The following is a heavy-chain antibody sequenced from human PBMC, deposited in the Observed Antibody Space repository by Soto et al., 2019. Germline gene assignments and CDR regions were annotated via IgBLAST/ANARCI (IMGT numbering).Heavy chain of an antibody. V-gene: IGHV1-18*01. CDR1: GYTFTSYG. CDR2: ISAYNGNT. D-gene: IGHD2-15*01. J-gene: IGHJ4*02. Sequence: GASVKVSCKASGYTFTSYGISWVRQAPGQGLEWMGWISAYNGNTNYAQKLQGRVTMTTDTSTSTACMELRSLRSDDTAVYYCARGPPVVVAATPYYFDYWGQGTLVTVSS. CDR3: ARGPPVVVAATPYYFDY.